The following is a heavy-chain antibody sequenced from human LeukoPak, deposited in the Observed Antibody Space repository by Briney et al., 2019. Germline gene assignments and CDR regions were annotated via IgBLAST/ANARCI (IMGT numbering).Heavy chain of an antibody. CDR1: GGSISSGSYY. V-gene: IGHV4-61*02. CDR3: ARGHRGYYYDSSGYYSYYFDY. D-gene: IGHD3-22*01. Sequence: SETLSLTCTVSGGSISSGSYYWSWIRQPAGKGLEWIGRIYTSGSTNYNPSLKSRVTISVDTSKNQFSLKLSSVTAADTAVYYCARGHRGYYYDSSGYYSYYFDYWGQGTLVTVSS. CDR2: IYTSGST. J-gene: IGHJ4*02.